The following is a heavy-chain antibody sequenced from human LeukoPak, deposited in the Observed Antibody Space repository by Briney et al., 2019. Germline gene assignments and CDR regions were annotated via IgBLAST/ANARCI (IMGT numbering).Heavy chain of an antibody. CDR3: ARGGGLDV. CDR2: KNHNGNVN. V-gene: IGHV3-7*03. Sequence: GGSLRLSCAASGFTFSSYWMNWARQAPGKGLEWLASKNHNGNVNYYVDSVKGRFTISRDNAKNSLYLQMSNLRAEDTAVYFCARGGGLDVWGQGATVTVSS. D-gene: IGHD3-16*01. CDR1: GFTFSSYW. J-gene: IGHJ6*02.